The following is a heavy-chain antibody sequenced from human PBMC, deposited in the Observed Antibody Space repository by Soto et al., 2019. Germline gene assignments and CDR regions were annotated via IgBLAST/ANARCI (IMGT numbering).Heavy chain of an antibody. CDR2: ISSSSSTI. CDR3: ARDGWVYCSSTSCYIGPIDYYYGMDV. D-gene: IGHD2-2*02. V-gene: IGHV3-48*02. J-gene: IGHJ6*02. Sequence: WVRQAPGKGLEWVSYISSSSSTIYYADSVKGRFTISRDNAKNSLYLQMNSLRDEDTAVYYCARDGWVYCSSTSCYIGPIDYYYGMDVWGQGTTVTVSS.